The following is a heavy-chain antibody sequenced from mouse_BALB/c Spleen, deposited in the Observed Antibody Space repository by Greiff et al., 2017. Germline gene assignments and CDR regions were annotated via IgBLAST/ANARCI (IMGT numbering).Heavy chain of an antibody. CDR1: GFTFSSYT. Sequence: EVKLMESGGGLVKPGGSLKLSCAASGFTFSSYTMSWVRQTPEKRLEWVAYISNGGGSTYYPDTVKGRFTISRDNAKNTLYLQMSSLKSEDTAMYYCARGGLTYAMDYWGQGTSVTVSS. CDR3: ARGGLTYAMDY. V-gene: IGHV5-12-2*01. D-gene: IGHD2-4*01. CDR2: ISNGGGST. J-gene: IGHJ4*01.